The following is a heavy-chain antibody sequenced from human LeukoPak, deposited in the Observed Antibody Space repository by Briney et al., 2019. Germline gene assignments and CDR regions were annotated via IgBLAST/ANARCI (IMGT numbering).Heavy chain of an antibody. D-gene: IGHD4-17*01. CDR2: INHSGST. Sequence: PSETLSLTCTVSGGSINSGGYYWSWIRQPPGKGLEWIGEINHSGSTNYNPSLKSRVTISVDTSKNQFSLKLSSVTAADTAVYYCARGYGDYFDYWGQGTLVTVSS. CDR3: ARGYGDYFDY. J-gene: IGHJ4*02. CDR1: GGSINSGGYY. V-gene: IGHV4-34*01.